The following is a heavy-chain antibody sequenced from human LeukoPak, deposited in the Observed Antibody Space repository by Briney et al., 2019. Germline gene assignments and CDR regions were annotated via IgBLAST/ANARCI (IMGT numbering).Heavy chain of an antibody. V-gene: IGHV5-51*01. CDR1: GYTFTSYW. Sequence: GESLTISCKSSGYTFTSYWIGLVRQTPGKGLEFMGVIFPRDSDVRYSPSFQGQVTISADKSTNTAYLHWGSLKASDSAMYYCVRSLPGTLLRGYGMDVWGPGTTVTVS. J-gene: IGHJ6*02. CDR3: VRSLPGTLLRGYGMDV. D-gene: IGHD3-10*01. CDR2: IFPRDSDV.